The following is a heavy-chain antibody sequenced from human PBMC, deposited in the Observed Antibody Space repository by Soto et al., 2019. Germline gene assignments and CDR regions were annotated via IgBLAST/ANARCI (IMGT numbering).Heavy chain of an antibody. D-gene: IGHD2-15*01. CDR2: ISSSSSYI. V-gene: IGHV3-21*01. Sequence: PGGSLRLSCAASGFTFSSYSMNWVRQAPGKGLEWVSSISSSSSYIYYADSVKGRFTISRDNAKNSLYLQMNSLRAEDTAVYYCARDFTPVVVAATGQDYYYYMTSGAKGPRSPSP. CDR1: GFTFSSYS. J-gene: IGHJ6*03. CDR3: ARDFTPVVVAATGQDYYYYMTS.